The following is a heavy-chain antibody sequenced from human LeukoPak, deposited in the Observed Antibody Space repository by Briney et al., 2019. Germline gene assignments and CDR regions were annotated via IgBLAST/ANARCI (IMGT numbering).Heavy chain of an antibody. CDR1: GLTFSSYG. Sequence: GGSLRLSCAASGLTFSSYGMHWVRQAPGKGLEWVAFIRYDGSNKYYADSVKGRFTISRDNSKNTLYLQMNSLRAEDTAVYYCAKDQLSSKVGFSSSWYGLRYFDYWGQGTLVTVSS. D-gene: IGHD6-13*01. CDR3: AKDQLSSKVGFSSSWYGLRYFDY. J-gene: IGHJ4*02. V-gene: IGHV3-30*02. CDR2: IRYDGSNK.